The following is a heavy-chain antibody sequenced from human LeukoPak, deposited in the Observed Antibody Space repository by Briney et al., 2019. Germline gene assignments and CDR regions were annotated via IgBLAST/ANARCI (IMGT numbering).Heavy chain of an antibody. D-gene: IGHD5-18*01. Sequence: GGSLRLSCAASGFTFSTYAMNWVRQAPGKGLEWVSSFSGSGGSTYYADSVKGRFTISRDNSKNTLYLQMNSLRAEDTAVYYCAQSSYNYGLPHNWGQGTLVTVSS. V-gene: IGHV3-23*01. CDR3: AQSSYNYGLPHN. J-gene: IGHJ4*02. CDR1: GFTFSTYA. CDR2: FSGSGGST.